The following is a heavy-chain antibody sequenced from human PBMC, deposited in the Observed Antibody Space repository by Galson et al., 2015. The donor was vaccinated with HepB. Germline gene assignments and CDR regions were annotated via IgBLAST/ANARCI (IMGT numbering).Heavy chain of an antibody. CDR3: ARDYGGNSGWFDP. D-gene: IGHD4-23*01. V-gene: IGHV1-8*01. Sequence: SVTVSCKASGYSLTSYDINWVRQATGQGPEWMGWMNPNNGNTGYAQKFQGRVSLTRDTSINTAYMELSSLKSEDTAVYYCARDYGGNSGWFDPWGQGTPVTVSS. CDR1: GYSLTSYD. CDR2: MNPNNGNT. J-gene: IGHJ5*02.